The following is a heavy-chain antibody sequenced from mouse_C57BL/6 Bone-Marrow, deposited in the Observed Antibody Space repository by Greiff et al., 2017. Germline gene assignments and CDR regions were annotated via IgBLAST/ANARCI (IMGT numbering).Heavy chain of an antibody. CDR1: GYTFTSYG. V-gene: IGHV1-81*01. J-gene: IGHJ2*01. CDR2: IYPRSGNT. CDR3: ARENYGSSYYFDY. D-gene: IGHD1-1*01. Sequence: QVQLQQSGAELARPGASVKLSCKASGYTFTSYGISWVKQRTGQGLEWIGEIYPRSGNTYYNEKFKGKATLTADKSSSTAYMELRSLASEDSAVYFCARENYGSSYYFDYWGQGTTLTVSS.